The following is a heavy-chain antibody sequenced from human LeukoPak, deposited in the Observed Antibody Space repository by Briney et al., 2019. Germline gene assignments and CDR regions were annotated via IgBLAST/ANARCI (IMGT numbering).Heavy chain of an antibody. J-gene: IGHJ4*02. CDR1: GFTFDDYA. Sequence: GGSLRLSCAASGFTFDDYAMHWVRQAPGKGLEWVSGISWNSSSIGYADSVKGRFTISRDNAKNSLYLQMDSLRAEDTALYYCAKAYCSGGSCYFVFDYWGQRTLVTVSS. V-gene: IGHV3-9*01. D-gene: IGHD2-15*01. CDR3: AKAYCSGGSCYFVFDY. CDR2: ISWNSSSI.